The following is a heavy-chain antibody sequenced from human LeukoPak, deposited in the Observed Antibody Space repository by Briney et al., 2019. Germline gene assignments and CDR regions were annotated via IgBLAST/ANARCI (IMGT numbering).Heavy chain of an antibody. V-gene: IGHV3-66*01. CDR3: ARTRSYAFDI. J-gene: IGHJ3*02. Sequence: PGGSLRLSCAASGFTVSSNYMSWVRQAPGKGLEWVSVIYSGGSTYYADSVKDRFTISRDNSKNTLYLQMNSLRAEDTAVYYCARTRSYAFDIWGQGTMVTVSS. CDR2: IYSGGST. CDR1: GFTVSSNY.